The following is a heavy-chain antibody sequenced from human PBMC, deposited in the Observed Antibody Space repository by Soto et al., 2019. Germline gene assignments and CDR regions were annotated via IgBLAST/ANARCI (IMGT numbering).Heavy chain of an antibody. J-gene: IGHJ4*02. D-gene: IGHD2-15*01. CDR2: IYYSGSS. CDR3: ARGGNYFDC. V-gene: IGHV4-30-4*01. CDR1: GGSISSGDYY. Sequence: SETLSLTCTFSGGSISSGDYYWTWIRQPPGKNLEWIGYIYYSGSSYYNPSLKSRLTISVDTSKNQFSLNLSSVTAADTAVYYCARGGNYFDCWGQGTLVTVSS.